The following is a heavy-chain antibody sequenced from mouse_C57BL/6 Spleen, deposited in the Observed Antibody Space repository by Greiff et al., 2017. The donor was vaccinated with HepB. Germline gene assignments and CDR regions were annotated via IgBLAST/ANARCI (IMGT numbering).Heavy chain of an antibody. Sequence: EVQRVESEGGLVQPGRSMKLSCTASGFTFSDYYMAWVRQVPEKGLEWVANINYDGSSTYYLDSLKSRFIISRDNAKNILYLQMSSLKSEDTATYYCARFTTVVGYFDVWGTGTTVTVSS. V-gene: IGHV5-16*01. CDR2: INYDGSST. CDR1: GFTFSDYY. J-gene: IGHJ1*03. D-gene: IGHD1-1*01. CDR3: ARFTTVVGYFDV.